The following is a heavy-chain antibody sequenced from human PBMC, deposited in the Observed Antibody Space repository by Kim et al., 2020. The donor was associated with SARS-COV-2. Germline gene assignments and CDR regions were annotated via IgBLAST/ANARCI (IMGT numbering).Heavy chain of an antibody. J-gene: IGHJ4*02. CDR3: AGRYGGSYYGGFDY. V-gene: IGHV3-30*01. D-gene: IGHD1-26*01. Sequence: ADPVKGRFTISRAHSKNTLYLQMNSLRAEDTAVYYCAGRYGGSYYGGFDYWGQGTLVTVSS.